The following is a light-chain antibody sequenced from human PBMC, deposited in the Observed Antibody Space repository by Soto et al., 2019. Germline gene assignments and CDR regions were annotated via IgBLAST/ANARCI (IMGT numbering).Light chain of an antibody. CDR1: QTISSW. CDR2: KAS. CDR3: QQYYDFRT. J-gene: IGKJ1*01. V-gene: IGKV1-5*03. Sequence: DIQMTQSPSTLSGAVGDRVTITCRASQTISSWLAWYQQKPGKAPKLLIYKASTLKSGVPSRFSGSGSGTEITLTISSLQPDDYGTYYCQQYYDFRTFGQGTKVDIK.